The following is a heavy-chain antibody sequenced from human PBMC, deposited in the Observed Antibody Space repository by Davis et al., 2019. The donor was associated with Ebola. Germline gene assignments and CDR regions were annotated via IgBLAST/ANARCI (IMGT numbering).Heavy chain of an antibody. D-gene: IGHD3-10*02. CDR1: GYSFTSYW. CDR2: IYPGDSDT. CDR3: ARRGSTMFNWFDP. J-gene: IGHJ5*02. Sequence: GESLKISCKGSGYSFTSYWIGWVRQMPGKGLEWMGIIYPGDSDTRYSPSFQGQATISADKSISTAYLQWSSLKASDTAMYYCARRGSTMFNWFDPWGQGTLVTVSS. V-gene: IGHV5-51*01.